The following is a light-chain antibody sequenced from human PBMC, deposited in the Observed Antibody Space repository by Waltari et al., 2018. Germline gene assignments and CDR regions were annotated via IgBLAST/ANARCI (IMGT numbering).Light chain of an antibody. CDR1: QSVSSSY. CDR3: QQYGSSPPWT. V-gene: IGKV3-20*01. CDR2: GAS. J-gene: IGKJ1*01. Sequence: EIVLTQSPGTLSLSPGERATLSCRASQSVSSSYLAWYQQKPGQAPRLLIYGASSRATGSPDRFSGSGSGTYFTLTISRLEPEDFAVYYCQQYGSSPPWTFGQGTKVEIK.